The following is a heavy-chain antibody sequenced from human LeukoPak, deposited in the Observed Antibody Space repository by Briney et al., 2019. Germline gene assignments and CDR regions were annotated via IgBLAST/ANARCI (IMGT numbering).Heavy chain of an antibody. D-gene: IGHD2-15*01. V-gene: IGHV3-21*01. CDR2: ISSSSSYI. CDR3: ARDGIQRGYCSGPADY. CDR1: GFSFSTYA. J-gene: IGHJ4*02. Sequence: TGGSLRLSCAASGFSFSTYAMHWVRQAPGKGLEWVSSISSSSSYIYYADSVKGRFTISRDNAKNSLYLQMNSLRAEDTAVYYCARDGIQRGYCSGPADYWGQGTLVTVSS.